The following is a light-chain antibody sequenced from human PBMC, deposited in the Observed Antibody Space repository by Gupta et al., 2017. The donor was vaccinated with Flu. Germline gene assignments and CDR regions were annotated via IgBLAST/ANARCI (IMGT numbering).Light chain of an antibody. J-gene: IGKJ1*01. CDR1: QTISNY. CDR2: SAS. Sequence: IQMTQSPSSLSASVGDRITITCRASQTISNYLNWYQQKPGQAPKLLMHSASSLHSGVPSRFGGSGSGTEFTLTISRLQPEDAATYYCQQSDSTPKTFGQGTKVEIK. V-gene: IGKV1-39*01. CDR3: QQSDSTPKT.